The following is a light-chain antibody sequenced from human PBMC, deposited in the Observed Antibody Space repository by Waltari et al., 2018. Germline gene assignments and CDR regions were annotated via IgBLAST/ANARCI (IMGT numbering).Light chain of an antibody. CDR3: CSYAGSRTYV. Sequence: HSALTQPASVSGSPGQSITFPCTATSSDVATYTRFSWYQPHPDKAPKLIIYEGTKRPSGISDRFSGSRSGNTASLTISGLQAEDEADYYCCSYAGSRTYVFGTGTKVTVL. V-gene: IGLV2-23*01. J-gene: IGLJ1*01. CDR2: EGT. CDR1: SSDVATYTR.